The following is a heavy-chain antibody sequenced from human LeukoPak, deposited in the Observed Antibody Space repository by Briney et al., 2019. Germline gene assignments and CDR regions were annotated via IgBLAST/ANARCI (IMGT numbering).Heavy chain of an antibody. Sequence: SETLSLTCTVSGGSISSSSYYWGWIRQPPGKGLEWIGSIYYSGSTCYNPSLKSRVTISVDTSKNQFSLKLSSVTAADTAVYYCASPGYYYDSSGYYYGMDVWGQGTTVTVSS. CDR3: ASPGYYYDSSGYYYGMDV. J-gene: IGHJ6*02. CDR2: IYYSGST. V-gene: IGHV4-39*01. CDR1: GGSISSSSYY. D-gene: IGHD3-22*01.